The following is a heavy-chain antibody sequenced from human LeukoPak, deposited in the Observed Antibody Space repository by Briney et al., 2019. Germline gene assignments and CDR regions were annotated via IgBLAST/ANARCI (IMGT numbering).Heavy chain of an antibody. V-gene: IGHV3-21*01. CDR2: ISSSSSYI. CDR1: GFTFSSYS. CDR3: ARVCKHCSSASCYYYYMDV. Sequence: GGSLRLSCAASGFTFSSYSMNWVRQAPGKGLEWVSSISSSSSYIYYAHSVKGRFTISRDNAKNSLYLQMNSLRAEDTAVYCCARVCKHCSSASCYYYYMDVWGKGTTVTVSS. J-gene: IGHJ6*03. D-gene: IGHD2-2*01.